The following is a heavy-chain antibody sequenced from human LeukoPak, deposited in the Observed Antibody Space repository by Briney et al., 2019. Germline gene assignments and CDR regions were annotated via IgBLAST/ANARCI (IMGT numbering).Heavy chain of an antibody. V-gene: IGHV4-34*01. CDR1: DESFSGYY. D-gene: IGHD3-10*01. Sequence: SETLSLTCAVYDESFSGYYCSWIRQPPRKGLEWIGEIDHSGSTNYNPSLQSRVTISVDASKNQFSLKVSSVSAADTAVYYCARGNRPYGEHEAFDIWGHGTTVTVSP. CDR2: IDHSGST. CDR3: ARGNRPYGEHEAFDI. J-gene: IGHJ3*02.